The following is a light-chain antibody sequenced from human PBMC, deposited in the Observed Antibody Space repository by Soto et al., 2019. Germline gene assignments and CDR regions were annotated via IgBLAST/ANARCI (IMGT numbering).Light chain of an antibody. Sequence: QSALTQPPSASGSPGQSVTISCTGTSSDIGGYNYVSWYQQHPGKAPKLMIYEVSKRPSGVPDRFSGSKSGNTASLTVSGLQAEDEADYYCSSYTGSNNRLFGGRTKLTVL. V-gene: IGLV2-8*01. CDR3: SSYTGSNNRL. J-gene: IGLJ3*02. CDR2: EVS. CDR1: SSDIGGYNY.